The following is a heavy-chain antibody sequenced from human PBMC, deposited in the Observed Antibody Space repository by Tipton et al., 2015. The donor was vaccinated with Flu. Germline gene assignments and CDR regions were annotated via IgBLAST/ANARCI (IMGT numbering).Heavy chain of an antibody. CDR3: ARGDIVVIPGEETRGGSFDI. V-gene: IGHV1-18*01. J-gene: IGHJ3*02. D-gene: IGHD2-2*01. Sequence: QVQLVQSGAEVKKPGASVKVSCKASRYTFTSFGIAWVRQAPGQGLEWMGWITVYSGNTNYAQRLQGRVTMTTDTSTSTAYMELRSLRIDDTAVYYCARGDIVVIPGEETRGGSFDIWGQGTMVTVSS. CDR2: ITVYSGNT. CDR1: RYTFTSFG.